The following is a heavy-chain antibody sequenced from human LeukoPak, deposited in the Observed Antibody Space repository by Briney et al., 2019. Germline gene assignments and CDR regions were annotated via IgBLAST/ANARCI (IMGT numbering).Heavy chain of an antibody. J-gene: IGHJ1*01. V-gene: IGHV4-61*02. D-gene: IGHD2-2*01. CDR3: ARSPSGPCSSTSCYVGPEFYFQH. Sequence: PSETLSLTCTVSGGSISSGSYYWSWIRQPAGKGLEWIGRIYTSGSTNYNPSLKSRVTISVDTSKNQFSLKLSSVTAADTAVYYCARSPSGPCSSTSCYVGPEFYFQHWGQGTLVTVSS. CDR1: GGSISSGSYY. CDR2: IYTSGST.